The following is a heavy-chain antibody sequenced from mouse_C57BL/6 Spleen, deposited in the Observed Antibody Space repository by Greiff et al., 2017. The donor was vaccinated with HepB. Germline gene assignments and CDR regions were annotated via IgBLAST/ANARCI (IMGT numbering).Heavy chain of an antibody. CDR3: ARRAYGSSPPFAY. CDR1: GYTFTSYW. CDR2: IYPGSGST. V-gene: IGHV1-55*01. D-gene: IGHD1-1*01. J-gene: IGHJ3*01. Sequence: QVQLQQSGAELVKPGASVKMSCKASGYTFTSYWITWVKQRPGQGLEWIGDIYPGSGSTNYNEKFKSKATLTVDTSSSTAYMQLSSLTSEDSAVYYCARRAYGSSPPFAYWGQGTLVTVSA.